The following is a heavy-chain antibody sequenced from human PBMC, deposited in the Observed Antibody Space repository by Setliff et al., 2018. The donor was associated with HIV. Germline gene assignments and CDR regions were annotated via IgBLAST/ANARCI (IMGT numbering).Heavy chain of an antibody. J-gene: IGHJ3*02. CDR3: AKVHYSDSTGYYWHAFDI. V-gene: IGHV3-43*01. CDR2: INPDGSNP. Sequence: GGSLRLSCAASGFTFDDYTMHWVRQAPGKGLEWVSRINPDGSNPTYADSVKGRFTISRDNAKASLDLQMNSLRAEDTAAYYCAKVHYSDSTGYYWHAFDIWGQGTVVTVSS. D-gene: IGHD3-22*01. CDR1: GFTFDDYT.